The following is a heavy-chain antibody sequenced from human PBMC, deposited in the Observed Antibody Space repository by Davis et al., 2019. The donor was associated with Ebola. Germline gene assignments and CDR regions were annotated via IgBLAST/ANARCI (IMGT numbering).Heavy chain of an antibody. V-gene: IGHV3-30*03. J-gene: IGHJ6*04. CDR1: VITFSSYG. Sequence: GESLKISCADSVITFSSYGMHWVRQAPGKGLEWVAVISYDGSNKYYADSVKGRFTISRDNSKNTLYLQMNSLRAEDTAVYYCARNTVRGVRAIRYYYGMDVWGKGTTVTVSS. D-gene: IGHD3-10*01. CDR2: ISYDGSNK. CDR3: ARNTVRGVRAIRYYYGMDV.